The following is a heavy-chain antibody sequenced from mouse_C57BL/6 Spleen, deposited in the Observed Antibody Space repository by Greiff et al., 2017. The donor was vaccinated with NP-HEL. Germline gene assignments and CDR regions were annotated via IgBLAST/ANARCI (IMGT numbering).Heavy chain of an antibody. Sequence: QVQLQQSGAELVKPGASVKMSCKASGYTFTSYWITWVKQRPGQGLEWIGDIYPGSGSTNYNEKFKSKATLTVDTSSSTAYMQLSSLTSEDSAVYYCARSDYYGSSYYAMDYWGQGTSVTVSS. D-gene: IGHD1-1*01. CDR2: IYPGSGST. J-gene: IGHJ4*01. V-gene: IGHV1-55*01. CDR1: GYTFTSYW. CDR3: ARSDYYGSSYYAMDY.